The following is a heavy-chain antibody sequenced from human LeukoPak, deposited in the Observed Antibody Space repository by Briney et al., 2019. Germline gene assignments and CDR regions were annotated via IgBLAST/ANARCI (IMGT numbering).Heavy chain of an antibody. J-gene: IGHJ4*02. CDR2: ISYDGSNK. CDR3: AKADYGDYGVFDY. V-gene: IGHV3-30*18. Sequence: PGGSLRLSCAASGFTFSSYGMHCVRQAPGKGLEWVAVISYDGSNKYYADSVKGRFTISRDNSKNTLYLQMNSLRAEDTAVYYCAKADYGDYGVFDYWGQGTLVTVSS. D-gene: IGHD4-17*01. CDR1: GFTFSSYG.